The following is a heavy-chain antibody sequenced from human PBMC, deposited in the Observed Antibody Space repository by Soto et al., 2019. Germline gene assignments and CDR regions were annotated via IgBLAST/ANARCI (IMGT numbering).Heavy chain of an antibody. Sequence: EVQLVESGGGLVQPGGSLRLSCAASGFTFSDHYMDWVRQAPGKGLEWVGRTRNKANSYTTEYAASVKGRFTISRDDSKNSLYLQMNSLKTEDTAVYYCARGGVGGYDFYYYYGMDVWGQGPTVTVSS. D-gene: IGHD5-12*01. CDR3: ARGGVGGYDFYYYYGMDV. J-gene: IGHJ6*02. CDR2: TRNKANSYTT. CDR1: GFTFSDHY. V-gene: IGHV3-72*01.